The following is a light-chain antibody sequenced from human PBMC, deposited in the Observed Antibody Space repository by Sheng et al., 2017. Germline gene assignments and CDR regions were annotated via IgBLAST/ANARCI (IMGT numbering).Light chain of an antibody. Sequence: EIVMTQSPATLSVSPGERATLSCRASQSVRSNLAWYQHKPGQGPRLLIYGASTRATGIPARFSGSESGTEFTLTISSLESEDFAIYYCQQYDVWPLTFGGRDHGGD. CDR2: GAS. J-gene: IGKJ4*01. V-gene: IGKV3D-15*01. CDR1: QSVRSN. CDR3: QQYDVWPLT.